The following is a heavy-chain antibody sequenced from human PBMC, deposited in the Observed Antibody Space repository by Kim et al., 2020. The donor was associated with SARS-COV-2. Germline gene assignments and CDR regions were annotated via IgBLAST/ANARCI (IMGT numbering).Heavy chain of an antibody. Sequence: ASVKVSCKASGYTFTSYGISWVRQAPGQGLEWMGWISAYNGNTNYAQKLQGRVTMTTDTSTSTAYMELRSLRSDDTAVYYCARDRSGYDENYYYGMDVWGQGTTVTVSS. CDR1: GYTFTSYG. J-gene: IGHJ6*02. D-gene: IGHD5-12*01. CDR3: ARDRSGYDENYYYGMDV. V-gene: IGHV1-18*01. CDR2: ISAYNGNT.